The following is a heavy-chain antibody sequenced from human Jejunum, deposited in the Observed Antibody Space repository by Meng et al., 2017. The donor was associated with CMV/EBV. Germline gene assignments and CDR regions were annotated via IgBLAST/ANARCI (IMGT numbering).Heavy chain of an antibody. CDR1: GFTFSSYW. D-gene: IGHD1-26*01. J-gene: IGHJ4*02. Sequence: SGFTFSSYWMSWVRQAPRKGLEWVANIKQDGSEKYYVDSVKGRFTISRDNAKNSLYLQMNSLRAEDTAVYYCARGRVPVGAALNYWGQGTLVTVSS. CDR2: IKQDGSEK. CDR3: ARGRVPVGAALNY. V-gene: IGHV3-7*01.